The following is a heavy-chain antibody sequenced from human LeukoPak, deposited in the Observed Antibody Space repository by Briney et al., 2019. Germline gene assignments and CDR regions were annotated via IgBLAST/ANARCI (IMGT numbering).Heavy chain of an antibody. CDR1: GLTISSNY. CDR3: ARISGGSFDI. Sequence: GGSLRLSCAASGLTISSNYMTWVRQAQGKGLEWVSLIYSGEVTSYEDSVKGRFTISSDTSHNTLYLQLNRLRATDTAVYYCARISGGSFDIWGQGTTVTV. CDR2: IYSGEVT. J-gene: IGHJ3*02. V-gene: IGHV3-53*01. D-gene: IGHD3-10*01.